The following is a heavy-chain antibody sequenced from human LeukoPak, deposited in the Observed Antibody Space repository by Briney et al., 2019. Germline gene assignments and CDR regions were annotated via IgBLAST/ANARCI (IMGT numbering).Heavy chain of an antibody. CDR3: WSFRTVAGPGNAFDI. V-gene: IGHV3-21*01. J-gene: IGHJ3*02. CDR1: GFTFSSYS. Sequence: GGSLRLSCAASGFTFSSYSMNWVRQAPGKGLEWVSSISNSSSYIYYADSVKGRFTISRDNAKNSLNLQMNSLGAEDAAVYYGWSFRTVAGPGNAFDIWGRGPMVTVSS. D-gene: IGHD6-19*01. CDR2: ISNSSSYI.